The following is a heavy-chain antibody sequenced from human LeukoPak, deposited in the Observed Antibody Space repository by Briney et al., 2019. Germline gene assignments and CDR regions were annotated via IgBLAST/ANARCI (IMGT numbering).Heavy chain of an antibody. CDR1: GFTFSNYA. CDR2: ISGSGDNT. V-gene: IGHV3-23*01. J-gene: IGHJ4*02. CDR3: AKDRTSLYYFDY. Sequence: GGSLRLSCAASGFTFSNYAMSWGRQAPGKGLEGVSAISGSGDNTYYADSVKGGFTVSSDSSKNKLDLPMNSLRAGDTAVYDCAKDRTSLYYFDYWGQGTLVTVSS.